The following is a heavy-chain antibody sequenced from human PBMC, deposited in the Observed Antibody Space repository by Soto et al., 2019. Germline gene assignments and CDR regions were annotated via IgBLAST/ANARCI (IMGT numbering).Heavy chain of an antibody. CDR3: ARAVPGGYCDVWSGYYNAFDI. CDR1: GFTFSDYY. J-gene: IGHJ3*02. CDR2: ISSSGSTI. Sequence: GESLKISCAASGFTFSDYYMSWIRQAPGKGLGWVSYISSSGSTIYYADSVKGRFTISRDNAKNSLYLQMNSLRAEDTAGYYCARAVPGGYCDVWSGYYNAFDIWGQGTMVTVSS. V-gene: IGHV3-11*01. D-gene: IGHD3-3*01.